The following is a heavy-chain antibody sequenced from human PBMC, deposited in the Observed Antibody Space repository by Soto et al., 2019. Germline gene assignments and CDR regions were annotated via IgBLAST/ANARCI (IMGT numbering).Heavy chain of an antibody. D-gene: IGHD2-8*01. Sequence: ASVKVSCKASGYSFADYHIHWVRQAPGQGLEWLGRINPKSGGTSTAQKFQGWVTMTTDTSISTASMELTRLTSDDTAIYYCARGDSTDCSNGVCSFFYNHDMDVWGQGTTVTVS. CDR3: ARGDSTDCSNGVCSFFYNHDMDV. CDR1: GYSFADYH. V-gene: IGHV1-2*04. CDR2: INPKSGGT. J-gene: IGHJ6*02.